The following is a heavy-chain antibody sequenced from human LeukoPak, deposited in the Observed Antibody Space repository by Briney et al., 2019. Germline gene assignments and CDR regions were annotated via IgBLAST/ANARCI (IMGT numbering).Heavy chain of an antibody. CDR2: IYPGDSDT. CDR1: GXTFTNYW. Sequence: GESLKISCKVSGXTFTNYWIGWVRQMPGKGVEWIGVIYPGDSDTRYSPSFQGRVTISADKAISTAYLQWSSLEASDTAIYYCARHLGRAAQDYWGQGTLVTVSS. CDR3: ARHLGRAAQDY. J-gene: IGHJ4*02. V-gene: IGHV5-51*01. D-gene: IGHD6-13*01.